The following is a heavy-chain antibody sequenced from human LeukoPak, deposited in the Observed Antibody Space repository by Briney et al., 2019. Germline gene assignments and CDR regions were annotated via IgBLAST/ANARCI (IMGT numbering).Heavy chain of an antibody. CDR1: GFTFSSYA. J-gene: IGHJ4*02. CDR3: AREFRFGELSSADLSY. V-gene: IGHV3-30-3*01. D-gene: IGHD3-10*01. Sequence: GRSLRLSCAASGFTFSSYAMHWVRQAPGKGLEWVAVISDDGSNKYCADSVKGRFTIFRDNAKNTLYLQMNSLRAEDTAVYYCAREFRFGELSSADLSYWGQGTLVTVSS. CDR2: ISDDGSNK.